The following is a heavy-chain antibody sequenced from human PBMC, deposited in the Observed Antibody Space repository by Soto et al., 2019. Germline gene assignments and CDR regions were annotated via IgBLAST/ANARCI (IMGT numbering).Heavy chain of an antibody. J-gene: IGHJ4*02. V-gene: IGHV3-23*01. Sequence: GGSLRLSCAASGFTFSSYAMSWVRQAPGKGLEWVSAISGSGGSTYYADSVKGRFTISRDNSKNTLYLQMNSLRAEDTAVYYCAKIVLRFLEWLLYSDYWGQGTLVTVSS. CDR3: AKIVLRFLEWLLYSDY. CDR2: ISGSGGST. D-gene: IGHD3-3*01. CDR1: GFTFSSYA.